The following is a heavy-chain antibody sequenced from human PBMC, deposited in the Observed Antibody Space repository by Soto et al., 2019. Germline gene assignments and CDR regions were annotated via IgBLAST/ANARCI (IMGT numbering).Heavy chain of an antibody. V-gene: IGHV1-8*01. D-gene: IGHD2-2*01. CDR1: GYTFTSYD. CDR2: MNPNSGNT. Sequence: QVQLVQSGAEVKKPGASVKVSCKASGYTFTSYDINWVRQATGQGLEWMGWMNPNSGNTGYAQKFQGRVTMTRNTSISTAYMELSSLRSDDTAVYYCARGIVVVPAAILLDAFDIWGQGTMVTVSS. J-gene: IGHJ3*02. CDR3: ARGIVVVPAAILLDAFDI.